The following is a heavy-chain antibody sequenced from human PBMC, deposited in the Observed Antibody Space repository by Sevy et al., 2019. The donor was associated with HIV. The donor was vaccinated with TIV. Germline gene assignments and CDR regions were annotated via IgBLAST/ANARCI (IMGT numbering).Heavy chain of an antibody. J-gene: IGHJ6*02. Sequence: GGSLRLSCAASGFTFSSYWMSWVRQAPGKGLEWVANIKQDGSEKYYVHSVKGRFTISRDNAKNSLYLQMNSLRAEDTAVYYCAREDVILWFGELNYYYGMDVWGQGTTVTVSS. CDR3: AREDVILWFGELNYYYGMDV. CDR2: IKQDGSEK. D-gene: IGHD3-10*01. CDR1: GFTFSSYW. V-gene: IGHV3-7*01.